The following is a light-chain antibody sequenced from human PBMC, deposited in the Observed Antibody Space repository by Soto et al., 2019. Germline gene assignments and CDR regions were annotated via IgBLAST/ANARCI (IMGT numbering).Light chain of an antibody. CDR2: GAS. CDR3: HQYGGSPTWT. J-gene: IGKJ1*01. CDR1: QSVSSSY. Sequence: EIVLTQSPGTLSLSPGERATLSCRASQSVSSSYLAWYQQKPGQAPRLLIYGASSRATGIPDRFSGSGSGTDFSLTISRLEPEDFAVYYCHQYGGSPTWTFGQGTKGEIK. V-gene: IGKV3-20*01.